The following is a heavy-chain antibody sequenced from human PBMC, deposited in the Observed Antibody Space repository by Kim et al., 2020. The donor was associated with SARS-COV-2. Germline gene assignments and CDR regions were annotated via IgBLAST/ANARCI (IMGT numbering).Heavy chain of an antibody. CDR1: GGSISSYY. CDR2: IYYSGST. Sequence: SETLSLTCTVSGGSISSYYWSWIRQPPGKGLEWIGYIYYSGSTNYNPSLKSRVTISVDTSKNQFSLKLSSVTAADTAVYYCARDLDYYDSSGYYDAFDIWGQGTMVTVSS. J-gene: IGHJ3*02. CDR3: ARDLDYYDSSGYYDAFDI. D-gene: IGHD3-22*01. V-gene: IGHV4-59*01.